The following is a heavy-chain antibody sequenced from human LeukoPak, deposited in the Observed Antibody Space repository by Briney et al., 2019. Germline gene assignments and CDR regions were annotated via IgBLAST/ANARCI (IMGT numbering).Heavy chain of an antibody. CDR3: ARQFYVWGSIFDY. CDR2: IYYSGST. D-gene: IGHD3-16*01. Sequence: SETLSLTCTVSGGSISSSSYYWGWIRQPPGKGLEWIGSIYYSGSTYYNPSLKSRVTISVDTSKNQFSLKLSSVTAADTAVYYCARQFYVWGSIFDYWGQGTPVTVSS. J-gene: IGHJ4*02. CDR1: GGSISSSSYY. V-gene: IGHV4-39*01.